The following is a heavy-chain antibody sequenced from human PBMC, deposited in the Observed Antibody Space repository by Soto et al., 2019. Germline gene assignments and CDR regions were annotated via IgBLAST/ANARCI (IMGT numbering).Heavy chain of an antibody. CDR1: GFTFSSYA. Sequence: GGSLRLSCAASGFTFSSYAMHWVRQAPGKGLEWVAVISYDGSNKYYADSVKGRFTISRDNSKNTLYLQMNSLRAEDTAVYYCARVRDSSWYGGDYYYGMDVWGQGTTVTVSS. CDR3: ARVRDSSWYGGDYYYGMDV. D-gene: IGHD6-13*01. J-gene: IGHJ6*02. V-gene: IGHV3-30-3*01. CDR2: ISYDGSNK.